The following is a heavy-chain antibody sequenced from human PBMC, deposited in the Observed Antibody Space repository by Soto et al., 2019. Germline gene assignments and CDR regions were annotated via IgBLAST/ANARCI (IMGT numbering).Heavy chain of an antibody. CDR3: ATAVPNDYIPNYYYMDV. CDR1: GASIRSYY. J-gene: IGHJ6*03. CDR2: IYYSGGA. V-gene: IGHV4-59*01. Sequence: SETLSLTCSVSGASIRSYYWSWIRQPPGKGLEWIGYIYYSGGANYNPSLESRVTISVDTSKNQVSLKLTSVTAADTAVYYCATAVPNDYIPNYYYMDVWGKGTTVTVSS. D-gene: IGHD4-4*01.